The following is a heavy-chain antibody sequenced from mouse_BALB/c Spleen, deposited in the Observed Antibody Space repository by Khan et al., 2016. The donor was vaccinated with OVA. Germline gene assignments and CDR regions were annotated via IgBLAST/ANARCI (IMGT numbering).Heavy chain of an antibody. CDR2: ISPGSGDT. V-gene: IGHV1-77*01. CDR1: GYTFTDYY. D-gene: IGHD1-2*01. Sequence: QVQLKESGAELARPGASVKLSCKASGYTFTDYYINWVKQRTGQGLEWIGEISPGSGDTYYNERFKGKATLTADNSSSTAYMQLSSLTSAASAVYFCARRNYFGYTFAYWGQGTLVTVSA. CDR3: ARRNYFGYTFAY. J-gene: IGHJ3*01.